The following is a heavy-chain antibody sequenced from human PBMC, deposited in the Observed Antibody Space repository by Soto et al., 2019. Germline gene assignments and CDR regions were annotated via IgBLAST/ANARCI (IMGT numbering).Heavy chain of an antibody. CDR3: GMGIVGATFGAGYYYGMDV. CDR2: IIPIFGTA. CDR1: GGTFSSYA. D-gene: IGHD1-26*01. Sequence: QVQLVQSGAEVKKPGSSVKVSCKASGGTFSSYAISWVRQAPGQGLEWMGRIIPIFGTANYAQKFQGRVTITRGETTGPAHQGLGSLKSGDTAVYYRGMGIVGATFGAGYYYGMDVWGQGTTVTVSS. V-gene: IGHV1-69*18. J-gene: IGHJ6*02.